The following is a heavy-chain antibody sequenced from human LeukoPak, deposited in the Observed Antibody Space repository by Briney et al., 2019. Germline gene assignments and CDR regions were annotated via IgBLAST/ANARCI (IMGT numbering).Heavy chain of an antibody. CDR3: ARAIPCYYDSSGYSLDY. V-gene: IGHV3-74*01. Sequence: GGSLRLSCAASGFTFSSYWMHWVRQAPGKGLVWVSRINSDGSSTSYADSVKGRFTISRDNAKNTLYLQMNSLRAEDTAVYYCARAIPCYYDSSGYSLDYWGQGTLVTVSS. D-gene: IGHD3-22*01. J-gene: IGHJ4*02. CDR2: INSDGSST. CDR1: GFTFSSYW.